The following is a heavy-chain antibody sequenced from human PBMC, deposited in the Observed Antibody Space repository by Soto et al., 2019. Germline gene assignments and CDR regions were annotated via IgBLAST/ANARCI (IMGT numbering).Heavy chain of an antibody. D-gene: IGHD2-2*01. J-gene: IGHJ6*02. Sequence: EASVKVSCKASGYTFTSYGISCVRQAPGQGLEWMGWISAYNGNTNYAQKLQGRVTMTTDTSTSTAYMELRSLRSDDTAVYYCAILHQLLKLAGYYYYGMDVWGQGTTVTVSS. V-gene: IGHV1-18*01. CDR2: ISAYNGNT. CDR1: GYTFTSYG. CDR3: AILHQLLKLAGYYYYGMDV.